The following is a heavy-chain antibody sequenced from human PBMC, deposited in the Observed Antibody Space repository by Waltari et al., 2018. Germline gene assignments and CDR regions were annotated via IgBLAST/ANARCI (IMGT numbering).Heavy chain of an antibody. CDR2: IRSKANSYAT. CDR3: AKTIVGEV. Sequence: EVQLVESGGGLVQPGGSLKLSCAASGFTFSGSAMHWVRQASGKGLEGVGRIRSKANSYATAYAASVKGRFTISRDNSKNTLYLQMNSLRAEDTAVYYCAKTIVGEVWGQGTLVTVSS. V-gene: IGHV3-73*02. D-gene: IGHD3-16*02. CDR1: GFTFSGSA. J-gene: IGHJ4*02.